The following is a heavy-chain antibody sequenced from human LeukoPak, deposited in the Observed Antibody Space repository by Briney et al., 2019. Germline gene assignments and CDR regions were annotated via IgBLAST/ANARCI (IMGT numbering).Heavy chain of an antibody. CDR2: IYYSGST. J-gene: IGHJ4*02. V-gene: IGHV4-59*08. CDR1: GSTFNSNT. D-gene: IGHD4-17*01. CDR3: ARGVGDDYGDH. Sequence: GSLRLSCAPSGSTFNSNTMSWVRQAPGKGLEWIGYIYYSGSTNYNPSLKSRVTISVDTSKNQFSLKLSSVTAADTAVYYCARGVGDDYGDHWGQGTLVTVSS.